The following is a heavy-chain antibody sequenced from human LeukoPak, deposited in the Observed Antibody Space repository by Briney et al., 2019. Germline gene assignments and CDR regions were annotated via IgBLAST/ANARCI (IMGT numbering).Heavy chain of an antibody. Sequence: SGGSLKLSCAASGFTFSSYWMSWVRQAPGKGLEWVANIKQDGSEKYYVDPVKGRFTISRDNAKNSLYLQMNSLRAEDTAVYYCARDSPIYDSSGYYDYYYYYMDVWGKGTTVTVSS. D-gene: IGHD3-22*01. CDR2: IKQDGSEK. V-gene: IGHV3-7*01. CDR1: GFTFSSYW. CDR3: ARDSPIYDSSGYYDYYYYYMDV. J-gene: IGHJ6*03.